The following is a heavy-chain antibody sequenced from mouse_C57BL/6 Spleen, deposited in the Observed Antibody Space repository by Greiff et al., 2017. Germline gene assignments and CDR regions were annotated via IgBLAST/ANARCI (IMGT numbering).Heavy chain of an antibody. CDR2: IRNKANGYTT. D-gene: IGHD1-1*01. V-gene: IGHV7-3*01. CDR1: GFTFTDYY. CDR3: ARYDGSRYYYAMDY. Sequence: EVKLVESGGGLVQPGGSLSLSCAASGFTFTDYYMSWVRQPPGKALEWLGFIRNKANGYTTEYSASVKGRFTISRDNSQSILYLQMNALRAEDSATYYCARYDGSRYYYAMDYWGQGTSVTVSS. J-gene: IGHJ4*01.